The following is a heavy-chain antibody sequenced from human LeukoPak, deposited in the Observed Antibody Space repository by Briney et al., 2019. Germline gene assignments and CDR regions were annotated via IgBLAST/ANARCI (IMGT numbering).Heavy chain of an antibody. J-gene: IGHJ4*02. CDR3: ARDRWGVMGGDY. CDR1: ECTFSAYG. D-gene: IGHD3-16*01. CDR2: FIGDGGTT. Sequence: GGPLNLSWAASECTFSAYGSRGGGQAPGKGLLGFSRFIGDGGTTGYADSVQGRFTISRDNAKNTLYLQLNSLRAEDTAVYYCARDRWGVMGGDYWGQGTLVTVSS. V-gene: IGHV3-74*01.